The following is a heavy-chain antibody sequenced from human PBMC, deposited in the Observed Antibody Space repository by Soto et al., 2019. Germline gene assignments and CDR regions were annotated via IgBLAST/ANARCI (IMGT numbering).Heavy chain of an antibody. Sequence: QVQLVQSGAEVKKPGSSVKVSCKASGGTFSSYAISWVRQAPGQGLEWMGGIIPIFGTANYAQKFQGRVTINADKTTSIADMELSSLRSEDTTVYYCARGYYYDSSGYYTIFSAFDIWGQGTMVTVSS. CDR3: ARGYYYDSSGYYTIFSAFDI. V-gene: IGHV1-69*06. CDR2: IIPIFGTA. D-gene: IGHD3-22*01. CDR1: GGTFSSYA. J-gene: IGHJ3*02.